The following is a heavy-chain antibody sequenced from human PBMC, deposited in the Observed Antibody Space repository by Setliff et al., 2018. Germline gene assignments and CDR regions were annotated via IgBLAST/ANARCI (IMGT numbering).Heavy chain of an antibody. J-gene: IGHJ6*03. V-gene: IGHV4-39*01. CDR2: RYYSGHT. CDR3: AKSGQTSPYYYYYLDV. CDR1: GDSISSGTYY. Sequence: SETLSLTCTVSGDSISSGTYYWGWVRQPPGKGLEWIGSRYYSGHTYYNPSLKSRVAMSVDKAKNQFSLNLRSVSAADTAIYYCAKSGQTSPYYYYYLDVWGKGTTVTVSS. D-gene: IGHD6-25*01.